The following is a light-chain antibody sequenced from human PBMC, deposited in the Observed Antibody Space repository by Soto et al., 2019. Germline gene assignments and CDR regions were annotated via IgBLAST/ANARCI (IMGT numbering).Light chain of an antibody. CDR1: QSISSW. CDR2: DAS. CDR3: QQYNSPWT. J-gene: IGKJ1*01. V-gene: IGKV1-5*01. Sequence: DIQMTQSPSTLSASVGDRVTITCRASQSISSWLAWYQQKPGKAPKLLIYDASSFESGVPSRFSGSGSGTEFILTISSLQPDDFATYYCQQYNSPWTFGQGTKVEIK.